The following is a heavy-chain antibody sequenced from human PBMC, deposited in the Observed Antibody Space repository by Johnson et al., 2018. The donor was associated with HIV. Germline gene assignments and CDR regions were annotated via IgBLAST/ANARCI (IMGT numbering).Heavy chain of an antibody. CDR1: GFTFSSYA. Sequence: VHLVESGGGLVQPGGSLRLSCAASGFTFSSYAMSWVRQAPGKGLEWVSAISGSGGRTYYADSVKGLFTISRDNAKNSLYLQMNSLRAEDTAVYYCARLGSSSWYGDDAFDIWGQGTMVTVSS. J-gene: IGHJ3*02. V-gene: IGHV3-23*04. CDR3: ARLGSSSWYGDDAFDI. CDR2: ISGSGGRT. D-gene: IGHD6-13*01.